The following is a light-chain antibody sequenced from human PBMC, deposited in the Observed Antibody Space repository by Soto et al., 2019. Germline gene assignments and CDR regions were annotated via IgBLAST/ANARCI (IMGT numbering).Light chain of an antibody. CDR3: QQRSNRRLT. J-gene: IGKJ4*01. V-gene: IGKV3-11*01. CDR2: DAS. CDR1: QSVSSY. Sequence: EIALTQSPATLSLSPGERATLSCRASQSVSSYLAWYQQKPGQAPRLLIYDASNRATGIPARFSGSGSGTDYSLTISSLVPEDFAVYYCQQRSNRRLTFGGGTKVAIK.